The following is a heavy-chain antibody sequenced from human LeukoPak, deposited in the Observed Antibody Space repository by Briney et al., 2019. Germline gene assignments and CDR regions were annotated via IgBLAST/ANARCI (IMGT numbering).Heavy chain of an antibody. Sequence: SETLSLTCTVSSDSISDYYWGWIRRPPGKGLEWIGYISYSGGVSSNPSLKPPVTISLDTSRNQVSLKLSSVTAADTAIYYCVRVHYSSGSLSSWFDPWGRGILVTVSS. CDR3: VRVHYSSGSLSSWFDP. CDR2: ISYSGGV. J-gene: IGHJ5*02. V-gene: IGHV4-59*08. D-gene: IGHD3-10*01. CDR1: SDSISDYY.